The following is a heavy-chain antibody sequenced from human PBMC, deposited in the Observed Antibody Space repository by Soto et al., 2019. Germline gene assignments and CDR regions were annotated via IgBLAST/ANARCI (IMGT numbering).Heavy chain of an antibody. CDR1: GYTFSNYY. J-gene: IGHJ4*02. D-gene: IGHD2-2*01. V-gene: IGHV1-46*01. CDR3: AREGATAAKMFDY. CDR2: INPNGDTT. Sequence: QVQLVQSGAEVKNPGASVKVSCKASGYTFSNYYMRWVRQAPGQGLEWMGGINPNGDTTYYAQKFLGRLTVTRDTSTSTVYMELSSLRSDDTAVYYCAREGATAAKMFDYWGQGTLVTVSS.